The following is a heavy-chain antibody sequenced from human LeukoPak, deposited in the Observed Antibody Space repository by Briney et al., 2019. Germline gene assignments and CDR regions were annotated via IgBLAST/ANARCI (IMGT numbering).Heavy chain of an antibody. CDR2: IYYTGST. Sequence: SETLSLTCTVPGGSISSYYWSWIRQPPGKGLEWIGYIYYTGSTNYNPSLKSRVTMSVDTSKNQFTLKLTSVTAADTAVYYCARPLQGRTVTLHYWGQGTLVTVSS. V-gene: IGHV4-59*01. D-gene: IGHD4-17*01. CDR3: ARPLQGRTVTLHY. J-gene: IGHJ4*02. CDR1: GGSISSYY.